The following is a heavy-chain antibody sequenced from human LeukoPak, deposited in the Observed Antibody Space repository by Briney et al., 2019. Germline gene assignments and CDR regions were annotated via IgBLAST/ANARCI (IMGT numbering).Heavy chain of an antibody. Sequence: GGSLRLSCAASGFTLSTHWMHWVRQAPGKGLVWVSRINGDGTTTSYADSVKGRFTISRVNAKSTLYLEMDSLRAEDTAIYYCARRWYTGTYYYFDLWGQGTLVTVSS. D-gene: IGHD1-26*01. J-gene: IGHJ4*02. CDR3: ARRWYTGTYYYFDL. CDR2: INGDGTTT. V-gene: IGHV3-74*01. CDR1: GFTLSTHW.